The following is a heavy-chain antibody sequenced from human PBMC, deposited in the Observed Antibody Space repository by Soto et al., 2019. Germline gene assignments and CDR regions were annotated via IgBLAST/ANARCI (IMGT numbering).Heavy chain of an antibody. D-gene: IGHD6-19*01. CDR3: ARRSSGWWDYYYGMDV. J-gene: IGHJ6*02. CDR1: GGSISSGGYY. CDR2: IYYSGST. V-gene: IGHV4-31*03. Sequence: SETLSLTCTVSGGSISSGGYYWSWIRQHPGKGLDWIGYIYYSGSTYYNPSLKSRVTISVDTSKNQFSLKLSSVTAADTAVYYCARRSSGWWDYYYGMDVWGQGTTVTVSS.